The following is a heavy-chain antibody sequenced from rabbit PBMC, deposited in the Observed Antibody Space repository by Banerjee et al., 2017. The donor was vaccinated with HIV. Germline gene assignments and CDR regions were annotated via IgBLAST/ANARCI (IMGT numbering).Heavy chain of an antibody. D-gene: IGHD1-1*01. CDR1: GFDFSSYA. CDR2: ITYRGSA. CDR3: AREGYISSSVYHNAFNL. V-gene: IGHV1S29*01. J-gene: IGHJ4*01. Sequence: QEQLKESGGGLVQPGGSLKLSCKASGFDFSSYAITWVRQAPGKGLEYIGYITYRGSAYYASWVNGRFTISRENTQNTLYLQLNSLTAADTATYFCAREGYISSSVYHNAFNLWGPGTLVTVS.